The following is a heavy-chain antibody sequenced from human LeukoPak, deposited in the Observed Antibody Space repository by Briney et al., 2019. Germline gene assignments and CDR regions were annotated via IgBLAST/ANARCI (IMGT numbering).Heavy chain of an antibody. CDR1: GFTFSSYW. Sequence: GGSLRLSCAASGFTFSSYWMSWVRQAPGKGLEWVAVISYDGSNKYYADSVKGRFTISRDNSKNTLYLQMNSLRAEDTAVYYCANERYYYGSGSSPFDYWGQGTLVTVSS. CDR2: ISYDGSNK. V-gene: IGHV3-30*18. CDR3: ANERYYYGSGSSPFDY. D-gene: IGHD3-10*01. J-gene: IGHJ4*02.